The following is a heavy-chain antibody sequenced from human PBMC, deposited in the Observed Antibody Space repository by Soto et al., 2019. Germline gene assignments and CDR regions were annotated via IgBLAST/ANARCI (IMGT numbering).Heavy chain of an antibody. CDR1: GGSISSGGYY. CDR3: ARDVEGEWLLPKGADAFDI. Sequence: SETLSLTCTVSGGSISSGGYYWSWIRQHPGKGLEWIGYIYYSGSTYYNPSLKSRVTISVDTSKNQFSLKLSSVTAADTAVYYCARDVEGEWLLPKGADAFDIWGQGTMVTVSS. J-gene: IGHJ3*02. CDR2: IYYSGST. V-gene: IGHV4-31*03. D-gene: IGHD3-3*01.